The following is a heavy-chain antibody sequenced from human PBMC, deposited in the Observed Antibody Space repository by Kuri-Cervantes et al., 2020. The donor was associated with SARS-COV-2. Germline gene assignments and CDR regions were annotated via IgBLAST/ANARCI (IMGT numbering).Heavy chain of an antibody. V-gene: IGHV3-23*01. J-gene: IGHJ5*02. CDR2: ISGSGGST. CDR3: AKDLGRPNWFDP. Sequence: GESLKISCAASGFTFSSYVMSWVRQAPGKGLEWVSAISGSGGSTYYADSVKGRFTISRDNSKNTLYLQMNSLRAEDTAVYYCAKDLGRPNWFDPWGQGTLVTVSS. CDR1: GFTFSSYV.